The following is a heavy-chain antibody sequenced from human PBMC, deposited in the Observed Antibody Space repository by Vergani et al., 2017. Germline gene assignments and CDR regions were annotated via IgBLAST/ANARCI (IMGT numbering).Heavy chain of an antibody. D-gene: IGHD2-21*01. CDR3: ARDGWVVIVRAFDI. CDR1: GFTFSSYA. Sequence: QVQLVESGGGVVQPGRSLRLSCAASGFTFSSYAMHWVRQAPGKGLEWVAVISYDGSNKYYADSVKGRFTISRDNSKNTLYLQMNSLIAEDTAVYYCARDGWVVIVRAFDIWGQGTMVTVSS. CDR2: ISYDGSNK. V-gene: IGHV3-30-3*01. J-gene: IGHJ3*02.